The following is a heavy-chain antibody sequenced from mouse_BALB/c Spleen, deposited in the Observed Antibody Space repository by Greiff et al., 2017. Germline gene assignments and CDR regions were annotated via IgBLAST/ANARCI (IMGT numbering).Heavy chain of an antibody. Sequence: VQLQQSGAELARPGASVKMSCKASGYTFTSYTMHWVKQRPGQGLEWIGYINPSSGYTNYNQKFKDKATLTADKSSSTAYMQLSSLTSEDSAVYYCARSDGSSAPWFAYWGQGTLVTVSA. V-gene: IGHV1-4*01. CDR3: ARSDGSSAPWFAY. D-gene: IGHD1-1*01. CDR2: INPSSGYT. CDR1: GYTFTSYT. J-gene: IGHJ3*01.